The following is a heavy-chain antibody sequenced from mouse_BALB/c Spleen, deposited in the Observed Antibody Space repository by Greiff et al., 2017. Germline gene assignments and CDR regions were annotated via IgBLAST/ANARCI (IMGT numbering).Heavy chain of an antibody. V-gene: IGHV3-6*02. CDR1: GYSITSGYY. CDR2: ISYDGSN. J-gene: IGHJ2*01. Sequence: EVQLQESGPGLVKPSQSLSLTCSVTGYSITSGYYWNWIRQFPGNKLEWMGYISYDGSNNYNPSLKNRISITRDTSKNQFFLKLNSVTTEDTATYYCARDGKNYYGNCEGYFDYWGQGTTLTVSS. CDR3: ARDGKNYYGNCEGYFDY. D-gene: IGHD2-1*01.